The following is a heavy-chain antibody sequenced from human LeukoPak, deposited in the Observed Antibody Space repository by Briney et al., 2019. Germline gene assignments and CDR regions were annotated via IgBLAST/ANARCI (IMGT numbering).Heavy chain of an antibody. CDR2: ISSSSSYI. D-gene: IGHD5-24*01. CDR3: AIGNVVGRDGYNSFFDY. J-gene: IGHJ4*02. V-gene: IGHV3-21*01. Sequence: GGSLRHSCAASGFTFSSYSMNWVRQAPGKGLEWVSSISSSSSYIYYADSVKGRFTISRDNAKNSLYLQMNSLRAEDTAVYYCAIGNVVGRDGYNSFFDYWGQGTLVTVSS. CDR1: GFTFSSYS.